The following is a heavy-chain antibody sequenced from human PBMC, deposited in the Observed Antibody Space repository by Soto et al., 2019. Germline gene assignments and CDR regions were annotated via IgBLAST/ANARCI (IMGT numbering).Heavy chain of an antibody. CDR1: GGSFSSSPGYY. V-gene: IGHV4-39*01. CDR2: VHSSGST. D-gene: IGHD5-18*01. Sequence: SETLSLTCTVSGGSFSSSPGYYWGWMRQPPGKGLEWIGTVHSSGSTNYNPSLKSRVTISVDTSKNQFSLKMRSMTAADTAMYYCASVDTAMSRAFDIWGQGTMVTVSS. J-gene: IGHJ3*02. CDR3: ASVDTAMSRAFDI.